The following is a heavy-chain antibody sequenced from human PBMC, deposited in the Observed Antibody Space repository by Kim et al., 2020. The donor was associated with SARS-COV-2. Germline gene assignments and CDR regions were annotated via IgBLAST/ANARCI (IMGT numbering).Heavy chain of an antibody. V-gene: IGHV3-43*02. D-gene: IGHD3-10*01. J-gene: IGHJ4*02. Sequence: GGSLRLSCAASGFTFDDYAMHWVRQAPGKGLEWVSLISGDGGSTYYADSVKGRFTISRDNSKNSLYLQMNSLRTEDTALYYCAKDMAAAYYGSKYYFDYWGQGTLVTVSS. CDR2: ISGDGGST. CDR1: GFTFDDYA. CDR3: AKDMAAAYYGSKYYFDY.